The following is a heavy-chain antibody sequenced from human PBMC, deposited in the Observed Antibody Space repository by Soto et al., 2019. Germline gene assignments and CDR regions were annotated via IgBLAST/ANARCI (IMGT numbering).Heavy chain of an antibody. D-gene: IGHD4-17*01. J-gene: IGHJ4*02. CDR1: GGSISSSSYY. CDR3: ERWRPDYGDRFDY. CDR2: IYYSGST. V-gene: IGHV4-39*01. Sequence: QLQLQESGPGLVKPSETLSLTCTVSGGSISSSSYYWGWIRQPPGKGLEWIGSIYYSGSTYYNPSLKSRVTISVDTSKIQFSLKLSSVTAADTAVYYCERWRPDYGDRFDYWGQGTLVTVSS.